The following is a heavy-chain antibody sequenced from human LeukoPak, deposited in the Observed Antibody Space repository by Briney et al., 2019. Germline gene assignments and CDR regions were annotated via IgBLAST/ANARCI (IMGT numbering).Heavy chain of an antibody. CDR3: AKEPYCSSTSCLGSFDY. Sequence: PGGSLRLSCAASGFTFSSYAMSWVRQAPGKGLEWVSAISGSGGSTYYADSVKGRFTISRDNSKNTLYLQMNSLRAEDTAVYYCAKEPYCSSTSCLGSFDYRGQGTLVTVSS. J-gene: IGHJ4*02. D-gene: IGHD2-2*01. CDR1: GFTFSSYA. CDR2: ISGSGGST. V-gene: IGHV3-23*01.